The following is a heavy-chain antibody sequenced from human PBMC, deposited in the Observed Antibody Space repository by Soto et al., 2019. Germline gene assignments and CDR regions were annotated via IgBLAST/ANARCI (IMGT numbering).Heavy chain of an antibody. CDR3: ARRVVATDYFDY. CDR1: GGSISSSSYY. Sequence: PSETLSLTCTVSGGSISSSSYYWGWIRQPPGKGLEWIGSIYYSGSTYYNPSLKSRVTISVDTSKNQFSLKLSSVTAADTAVYYCARRVVATDYFDYWGQGTLVTVSS. J-gene: IGHJ4*02. V-gene: IGHV4-39*01. CDR2: IYYSGST. D-gene: IGHD2-15*01.